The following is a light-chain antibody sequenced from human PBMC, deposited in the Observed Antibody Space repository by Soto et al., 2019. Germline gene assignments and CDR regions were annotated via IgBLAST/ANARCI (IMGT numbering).Light chain of an antibody. CDR3: ATWDDTLSGYV. CDR2: EVN. Sequence: QSVLTQPASVSGSPGQSITISCTGTSTDVGGYKYVSWYQQHPGTAPKLMIFEVNGRPSGVSDRFSGSKSGNTASLTISGLQPEDEADYYCATWDDTLSGYVFGTGTKVTVL. J-gene: IGLJ1*01. CDR1: STDVGGYKY. V-gene: IGLV2-14*01.